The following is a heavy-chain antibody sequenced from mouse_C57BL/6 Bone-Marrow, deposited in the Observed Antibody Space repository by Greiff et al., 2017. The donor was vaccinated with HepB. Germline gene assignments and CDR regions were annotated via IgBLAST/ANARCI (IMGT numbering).Heavy chain of an antibody. CDR1: GYTFTSYW. V-gene: IGHV1-64*01. CDR3: ARKRTYYSFWDEFAY. D-gene: IGHD2-12*01. Sequence: QVQLKQPGAELVKPGASVKLSCKASGYTFTSYWMHWVKQRPGQGLEWIGMIHPNSGSTNYNEKFKSKATLTVDKSSSTAYMQLSSLTSEDSAVYYCARKRTYYSFWDEFAYWGQGTLVTVSA. J-gene: IGHJ3*01. CDR2: IHPNSGST.